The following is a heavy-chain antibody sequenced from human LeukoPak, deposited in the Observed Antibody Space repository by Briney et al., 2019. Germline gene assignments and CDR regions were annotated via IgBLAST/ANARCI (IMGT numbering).Heavy chain of an antibody. V-gene: IGHV3-23*01. D-gene: IGHD2-15*01. J-gene: IGHJ4*02. Sequence: GGSLRLSCAASGFTFSSYAMSWVRQAPGKGLEWVSAISGDGGTYYADSVRGRFTISRGNSKNTLYLQMNSLGGEDTALYYCARYCGAASCYSGFDYWGQGTLVTVAS. CDR1: GFTFSSYA. CDR2: ISGDGGT. CDR3: ARYCGAASCYSGFDY.